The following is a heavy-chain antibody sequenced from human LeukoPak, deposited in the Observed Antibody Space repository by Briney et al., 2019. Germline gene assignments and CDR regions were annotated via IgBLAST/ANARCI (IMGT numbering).Heavy chain of an antibody. CDR3: ARTLEWAGKYGMDV. Sequence: GRSLRLSCAASGFTFSSYGMHWVRQAPGKGLEWVAVIWYDGSNKYYADSVKGRFTISRENAKNSLYLQMNSLRAGDTAVYYCARTLEWAGKYGMDVWGQGTTVTVSS. CDR2: IWYDGSNK. D-gene: IGHD2-8*01. CDR1: GFTFSSYG. V-gene: IGHV3-33*01. J-gene: IGHJ6*01.